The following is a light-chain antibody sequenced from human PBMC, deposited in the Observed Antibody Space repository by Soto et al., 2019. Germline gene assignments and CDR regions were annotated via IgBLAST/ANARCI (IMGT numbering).Light chain of an antibody. CDR2: RNN. J-gene: IGLJ2*01. CDR3: TVWDDSLRGRL. CDR1: SSSIESNY. Sequence: QAVLTQPPSASGTPGQRVTISCSGTSSSIESNYVYWYQQLPGAAPRLLIYRNNQRPSGVPDRFSGSKSGTSASLAISALRSEDEADYYCTVWDDSLRGRLFGGGTKVTVL. V-gene: IGLV1-47*01.